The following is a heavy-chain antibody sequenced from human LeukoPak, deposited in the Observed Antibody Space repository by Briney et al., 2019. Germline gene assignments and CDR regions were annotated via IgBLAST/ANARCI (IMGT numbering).Heavy chain of an antibody. CDR2: IKPDGRET. J-gene: IGHJ5*02. D-gene: IGHD3-3*01. CDR1: GFTFSTYW. Sequence: PGGSLRLSCAASGFTFSTYWMNWVRQAPGKGLEWVANIKPDGRETYYVDSVKGRFTISRDNAKNSLYLQMNSLRAEDTAVYYCARDRSGDDDFCSGYYTNYFDPWGQGTLVTVSS. CDR3: ARDRSGDDDFCSGYYTNYFDP. V-gene: IGHV3-7*01.